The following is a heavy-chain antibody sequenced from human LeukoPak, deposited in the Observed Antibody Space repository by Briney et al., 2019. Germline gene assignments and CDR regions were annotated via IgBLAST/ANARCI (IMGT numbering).Heavy chain of an antibody. J-gene: IGHJ5*02. CDR2: IYPGDSDT. Sequence: HGESLKISCKGSGYSFTSYWIGWVRQMPGKGLEWTGIIYPGDSDTRYSPSFQGQVTISADKSISTAYLQWSSLKASDTAMYYCARHLRDCSSTTCFGTYWFDPWGQGTLVTVSS. CDR1: GYSFTSYW. CDR3: ARHLRDCSSTTCFGTYWFDP. D-gene: IGHD2-2*01. V-gene: IGHV5-51*01.